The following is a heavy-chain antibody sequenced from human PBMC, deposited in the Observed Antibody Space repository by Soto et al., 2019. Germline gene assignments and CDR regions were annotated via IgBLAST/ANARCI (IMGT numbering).Heavy chain of an antibody. CDR1: GDNFSNNV. J-gene: IGHJ4*02. D-gene: IGHD3-22*01. CDR2: IIPLFDTP. V-gene: IGHV1-69*06. Sequence: QVQRVPSGAEVKKTGSSVKVSCKASGDNFSNNVISWVRQAPGRGLEWTGGIIPLFDTPNYAQKFQGRVTITADNSTSTAYMELSSLRSEDTAVYYCARGTEYHFDSSGPPQHNFDYWGQGTLVTVSS. CDR3: ARGTEYHFDSSGPPQHNFDY.